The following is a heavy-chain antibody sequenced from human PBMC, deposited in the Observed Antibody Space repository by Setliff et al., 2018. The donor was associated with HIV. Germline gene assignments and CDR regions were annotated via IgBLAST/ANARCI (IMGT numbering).Heavy chain of an antibody. CDR3: ARIVRWELVATSTFFYYYMDV. CDR1: GGSISSYY. CDR2: IYYSGST. Sequence: PSETLSLTCTVSGGSISSYYWSWIRQPPGKGLEWIGYIYYSGSTYYNPSLKSRVTISVDTSKNQFSLKLSSVTAADTAVYYCARIVRWELVATSTFFYYYMDVWGKGTTVTVSS. J-gene: IGHJ6*03. D-gene: IGHD1-26*01. V-gene: IGHV4-59*08.